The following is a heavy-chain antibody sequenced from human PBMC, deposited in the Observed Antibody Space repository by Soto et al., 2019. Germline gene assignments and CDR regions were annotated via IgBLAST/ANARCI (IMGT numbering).Heavy chain of an antibody. J-gene: IGHJ5*02. V-gene: IGHV4-39*01. CDR1: GGSISSSSYY. D-gene: IGHD3-3*01. CDR3: AGNYDFWSDTYNWFDP. CDR2: IYYSGST. Sequence: PSETLSLTCTVSGGSISSSSYYWGWIRQPPGKGLEWIGSIYYSGSTYYNPSLKSRVTISVDTSKNQFSLKLSSVTAADTAVYYCAGNYDFWSDTYNWFDPWGQGTLVTVSS.